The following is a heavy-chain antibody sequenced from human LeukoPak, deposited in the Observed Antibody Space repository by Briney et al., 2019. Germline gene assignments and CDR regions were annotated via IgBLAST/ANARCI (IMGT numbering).Heavy chain of an antibody. CDR1: GFTFSSYA. J-gene: IGHJ3*02. D-gene: IGHD3-22*01. CDR2: ISGSGGST. V-gene: IGHV3-23*01. CDR3: AKYYYDGSGYYYGGGLGAFDI. Sequence: GGSLRLSCAASGFTFSSYAMSWVRQAPGKGLEWVSAISGSGGSTYYADSVKGRFTISRDNSKNTLYLQMNSLRAEDTAVYYCAKYYYDGSGYYYGGGLGAFDIWGQGTMVTVSS.